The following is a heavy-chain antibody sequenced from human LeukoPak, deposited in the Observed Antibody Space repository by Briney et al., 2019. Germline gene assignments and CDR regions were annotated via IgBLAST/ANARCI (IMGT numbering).Heavy chain of an antibody. D-gene: IGHD2-15*01. CDR2: IIPFLGTT. V-gene: IGHV1-18*01. CDR3: ARERGRYCTGGNCPFDS. Sequence: ASVKVSCKASGYTFTSYGISWVRQAPGQGLEWMGVIIPFLGTTNYAQKFQGRVTITTDGSTSTAYMDLSSLRSDDTAIYYCARERGRYCTGGNCPFDSWGQGTLVTVSS. CDR1: GYTFTSYG. J-gene: IGHJ4*02.